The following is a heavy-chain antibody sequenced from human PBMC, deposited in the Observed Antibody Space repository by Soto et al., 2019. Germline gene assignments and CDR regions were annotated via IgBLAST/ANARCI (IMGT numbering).Heavy chain of an antibody. V-gene: IGHV1-8*01. CDR3: ARGEGSSSHWFDP. CDR1: GSTFTSYD. D-gene: IGHD6-13*01. CDR2: MNPNSGNT. J-gene: IGHJ5*02. Sequence: GASVKVSCKASGSTFTSYDINWVRQATGQGLEWMGWMNPNSGNTVYAQKFQGRVTMTRTTSISTAYLELSSLRSEAPVVYYCARGEGSSSHWFDPWGQGTLVTVSS.